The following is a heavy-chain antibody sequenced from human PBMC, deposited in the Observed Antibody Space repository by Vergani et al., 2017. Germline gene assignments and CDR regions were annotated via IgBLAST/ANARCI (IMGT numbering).Heavy chain of an antibody. D-gene: IGHD3-22*01. CDR2: IYTSGST. V-gene: IGHV4-61*02. J-gene: IGHJ6*02. CDR1: GGSISSGSYY. Sequence: QVQLQESGPGLVKPSQTLSLTCTVSGGSISSGSYYWSWIRQPAGKGLEWIGRIYTSGSTNYNPPLKSRVTISVDTSKNQFSRKLSSVTAADTAVYYCARSGGYYSYYYYGMDVWGQGTTVTVSS. CDR3: ARSGGYYSYYYYGMDV.